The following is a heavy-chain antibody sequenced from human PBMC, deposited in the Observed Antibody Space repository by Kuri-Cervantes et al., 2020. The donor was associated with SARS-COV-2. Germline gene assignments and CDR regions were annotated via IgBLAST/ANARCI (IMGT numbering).Heavy chain of an antibody. V-gene: IGHV4-4*07. CDR2: IYTSGST. D-gene: IGHD5-24*01. CDR1: GGSISSYY. CDR3: ATGIRWSHPFDY. J-gene: IGHJ4*02. Sequence: SETLSLTCTVSGGSISSYYWSWIRQPAGKGLEWIGRIYTSGSTNYNPSLKSRVTMSVDTSKNQFSLKLSSVTAADTAVYYCATGIRWSHPFDYWGQGTLVTVSS.